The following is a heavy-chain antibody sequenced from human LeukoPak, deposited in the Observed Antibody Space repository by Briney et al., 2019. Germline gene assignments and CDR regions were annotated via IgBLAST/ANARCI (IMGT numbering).Heavy chain of an antibody. D-gene: IGHD3-10*01. Sequence: ASVKVSCKASGYTFTSYYMHWVRQAPGQGLEWMGIINPSGGSTSYAQKFQGRVTMTRDTSTSTVYMELSSLRSEDTAVYYCARDRATMVRGAYGMDVWGQGTTVTVSS. CDR1: GYTFTSYY. V-gene: IGHV1-46*01. CDR3: ARDRATMVRGAYGMDV. J-gene: IGHJ6*02. CDR2: INPSGGST.